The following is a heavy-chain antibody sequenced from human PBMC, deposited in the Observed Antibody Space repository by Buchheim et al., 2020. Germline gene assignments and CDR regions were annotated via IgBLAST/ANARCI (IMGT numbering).Heavy chain of an antibody. Sequence: EVQLVESGGGLVQPGGSLRLSCVASGFTFSSFEMNWVRQAPGKGLEWISYISSSGTTIYYADSVKGRFTISRDNATNSLVLQMNSLRVEDTAVYHCARAFDWWGQGTL. CDR1: GFTFSSFE. V-gene: IGHV3-48*03. CDR2: ISSSGTTI. CDR3: ARAFDW. J-gene: IGHJ4*02.